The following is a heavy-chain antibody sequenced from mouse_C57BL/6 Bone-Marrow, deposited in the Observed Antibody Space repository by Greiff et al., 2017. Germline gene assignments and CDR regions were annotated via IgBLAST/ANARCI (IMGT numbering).Heavy chain of an antibody. CDR3: ARSTVVVHFDY. V-gene: IGHV7-3*01. Sequence: EVKVVESGGGLVQPGGSLSLSCAASGFTFTDYYMSWVRQPPGKALEWLGFIRNKANGYTTEYSASVKGRFTISRDNSQSILYLQMNALRAEDSATYYCARSTVVVHFDYWGQGTTLTVSS. J-gene: IGHJ2*01. CDR1: GFTFTDYY. D-gene: IGHD1-1*01. CDR2: IRNKANGYTT.